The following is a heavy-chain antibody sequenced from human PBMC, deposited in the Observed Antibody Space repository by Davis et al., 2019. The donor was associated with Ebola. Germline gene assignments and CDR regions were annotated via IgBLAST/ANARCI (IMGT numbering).Heavy chain of an antibody. CDR2: IYSGGST. V-gene: IGHV3-66*01. CDR3: ARIVGATDY. CDR1: GFTVSSNY. J-gene: IGHJ4*02. Sequence: GESLKISCAASGFTVSSNYMSWVRQAPGKGLEWVSVIYSGGSTYYADSVKGRFTISRDNSKNTLYLQMNSLRAEDTAVYYCARIVGATDYWGQGTLVTVSS. D-gene: IGHD1-26*01.